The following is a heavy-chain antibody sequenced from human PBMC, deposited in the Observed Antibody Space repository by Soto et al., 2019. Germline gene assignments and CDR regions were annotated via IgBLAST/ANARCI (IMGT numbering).Heavy chain of an antibody. CDR2: INPNSGGT. CDR3: ARDLSTISDYYDSSGQEPNYYYYGMDV. Sequence: ASVKVSCKASGYTFTGYYMHRVRQAPGQGLEWMGWINPNSGGTNYAQKFQGRVTMTRDTSISTAYMELSRLRSDDTAVYYCARDLSTISDYYDSSGQEPNYYYYGMDVWGQGTTVTVSS. D-gene: IGHD3-22*01. V-gene: IGHV1-2*02. CDR1: GYTFTGYY. J-gene: IGHJ6*02.